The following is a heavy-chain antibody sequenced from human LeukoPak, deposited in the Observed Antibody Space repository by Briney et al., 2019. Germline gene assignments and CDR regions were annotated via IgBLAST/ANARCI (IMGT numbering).Heavy chain of an antibody. V-gene: IGHV3-48*03. CDR1: GFTFSSYE. Sequence: GGSLRLSCAASGFTFSSYEMNWVRQAPGKGLEWVSYISSSGSTVYYADSVKGRFTISRDNAKNSLYLQMNSLRAEDTALYYCARGGITIFGVVSYMDVWGKGTTVTVSS. CDR2: ISSSGSTV. CDR3: ARGGITIFGVVSYMDV. J-gene: IGHJ6*03. D-gene: IGHD3-3*01.